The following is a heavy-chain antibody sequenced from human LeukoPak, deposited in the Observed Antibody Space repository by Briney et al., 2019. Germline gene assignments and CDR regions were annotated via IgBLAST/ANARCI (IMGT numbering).Heavy chain of an antibody. CDR2: INYGGST. J-gene: IGHJ4*02. V-gene: IGHV4-39*01. Sequence: SETLSLTCTVSGGPISSSSYYWGWFRQPPGKGLEWIANINYGGSTYYNPSLKSRVTISADTSKSQFSLKLSSVTAADTAVYYCTRHVHNYGIDYWGQGTLVTVSS. CDR3: TRHVHNYGIDY. D-gene: IGHD5-18*01. CDR1: GGPISSSSYY.